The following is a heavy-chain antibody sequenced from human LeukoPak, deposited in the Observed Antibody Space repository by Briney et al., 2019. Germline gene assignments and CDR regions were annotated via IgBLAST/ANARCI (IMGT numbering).Heavy chain of an antibody. J-gene: IGHJ4*02. CDR2: IKQDGSEK. Sequence: GGSLRLSCAASGLTFSSYWMSWVRQAPGKGLEWVANIKQDGSEKYYVDSVKGRFTISRDNAKNSLYLQMNSLRAEDTAVYYCARDKVVGPSNFDYWGQGTLVTVSS. CDR1: GLTFSSYW. CDR3: ARDKVVGPSNFDY. D-gene: IGHD1-26*01. V-gene: IGHV3-7*01.